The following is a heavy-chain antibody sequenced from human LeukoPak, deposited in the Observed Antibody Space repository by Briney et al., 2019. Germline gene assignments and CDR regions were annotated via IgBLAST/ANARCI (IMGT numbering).Heavy chain of an antibody. J-gene: IGHJ6*03. CDR2: IYTSGST. V-gene: IGHV4-61*02. D-gene: IGHD5-18*01. CDR1: GGSISSGSYY. CDR3: ARQKGVIQLWLRDYYYYMDV. Sequence: PSETLSLTCTVSGGSISSGSYYWSWIRQPAGKGLEWIGRIYTSGSTNYNPSLKSRVTISVDTSKNQFSLKLSSVTAADTAVYYCARQKGVIQLWLRDYYYYMDVWGKGTTVTVSS.